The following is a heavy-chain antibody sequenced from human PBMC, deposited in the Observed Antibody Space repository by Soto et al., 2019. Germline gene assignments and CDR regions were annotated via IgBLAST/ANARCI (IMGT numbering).Heavy chain of an antibody. V-gene: IGHV4-39*01. J-gene: IGHJ4*02. D-gene: IGHD1-20*01. Sequence: TSETLSLTCTVTGDSISSRSYYWGWIRQPPGKGLEWIGSVFYTGFTSYNPSLESRVSVSVDTSKNQFSLKVSGVSAADTAVYYCATSQKGYNWNYFDHWGKGALVTVSS. CDR3: ATSQKGYNWNYFDH. CDR1: GDSISSRSYY. CDR2: VFYTGFT.